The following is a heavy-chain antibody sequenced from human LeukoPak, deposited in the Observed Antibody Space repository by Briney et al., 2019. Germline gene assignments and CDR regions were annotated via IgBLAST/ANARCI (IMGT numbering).Heavy chain of an antibody. V-gene: IGHV1-2*02. CDR3: ARWEVVVVAATDYYYGTDV. J-gene: IGHJ6*02. D-gene: IGHD2-15*01. Sequence: ASVKVSCKASGYTFTGYYMHWVRQAPGQGLEWMGWINPNSGGTNYAQKFQGRVTMTRDTSISTAYMELSRLRSDDTAVYYCARWEVVVVAATDYYYGTDVWGQGTTVTVSS. CDR2: INPNSGGT. CDR1: GYTFTGYY.